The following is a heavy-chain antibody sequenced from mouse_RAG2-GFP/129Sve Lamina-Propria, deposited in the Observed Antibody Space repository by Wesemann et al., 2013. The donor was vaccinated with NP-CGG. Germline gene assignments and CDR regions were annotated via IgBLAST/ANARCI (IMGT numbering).Heavy chain of an antibody. J-gene: IGHJ2*01. CDR2: ISYSGST. D-gene: IGHD4-1*01. V-gene: IGHV3-1*01. CDR1: GYSITSGYD. CDR3: AREGAGTRGFDY. Sequence: EVQLQESGPGMVKPSQSLSLTCTVTGYSITSGYDWHWIRHFPGNKLEWMGYISYSGSTNYNPSLKSRISITHDTSKNHFFLKLNSVTTEDTATYYCAREGAGTRGFDYWGQGTTLTVSS.